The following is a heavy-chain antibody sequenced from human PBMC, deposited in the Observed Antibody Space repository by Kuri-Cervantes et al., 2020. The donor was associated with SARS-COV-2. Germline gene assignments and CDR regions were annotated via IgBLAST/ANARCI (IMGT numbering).Heavy chain of an antibody. V-gene: IGHV4-61*02. CDR2: IYTSGST. J-gene: IGHJ2*01. Sequence: LRLSCAVSGVSVSGGTYYWSWIRQPAGKGLEWIGRIYTSGSTNYNPSLKSRVTISVDTSKNQFSLRLTSVTAANTALYYCARQLYYYDSRSDLRGFLDLWGRGTLVTVSS. D-gene: IGHD3-22*01. CDR3: ARQLYYYDSRSDLRGFLDL. CDR1: GVSVSGGTYY.